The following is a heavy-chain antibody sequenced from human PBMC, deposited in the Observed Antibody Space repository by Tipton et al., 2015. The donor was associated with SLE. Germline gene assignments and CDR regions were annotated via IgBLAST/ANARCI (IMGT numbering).Heavy chain of an antibody. D-gene: IGHD6-13*01. V-gene: IGHV3-43D*04. CDR1: GFTFDDYA. Sequence: SLRLSCAASGFTFDDYAMHWVRQAPGKGLEWVSLISWDGGSTYYADSVKGRFTISRDNSKNTLYLQMNSLGAEDTAVYYCAKDFRAAAGSYYFDYWGQGTLVTVSS. CDR2: ISWDGGST. CDR3: AKDFRAAAGSYYFDY. J-gene: IGHJ4*02.